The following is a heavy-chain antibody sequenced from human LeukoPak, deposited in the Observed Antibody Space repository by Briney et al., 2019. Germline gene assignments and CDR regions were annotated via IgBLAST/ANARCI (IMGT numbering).Heavy chain of an antibody. D-gene: IGHD3-3*01. Sequence: GGSLRLSCIASGFTFSSHGMHWVRQAPGKGLEWVAVIWYDGNNKYYADTVKGRFTISRDNSKNTLYLQMNSLRAEDTAVYYCARAFTYYDFWSGWDYYYYMDVWGKGTTVTVSS. CDR1: GFTFSSHG. V-gene: IGHV3-33*01. J-gene: IGHJ6*03. CDR2: IWYDGNNK. CDR3: ARAFTYYDFWSGWDYYYYMDV.